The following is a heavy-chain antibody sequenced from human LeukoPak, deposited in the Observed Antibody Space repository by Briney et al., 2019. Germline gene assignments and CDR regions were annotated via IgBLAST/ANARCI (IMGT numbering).Heavy chain of an antibody. Sequence: GGSLRLSCAASGFTFSSYSMNWVRQAPGKGLEWVSYISSSSSTIYYADSVKGRFTISRDNAKNSLYLQMNSLRAEDTAVYYCASRKPMELWGQGTLVTVSS. D-gene: IGHD1-7*01. V-gene: IGHV3-48*01. CDR1: GFTFSSYS. CDR3: ASRKPMEL. CDR2: ISSSSSTI. J-gene: IGHJ4*02.